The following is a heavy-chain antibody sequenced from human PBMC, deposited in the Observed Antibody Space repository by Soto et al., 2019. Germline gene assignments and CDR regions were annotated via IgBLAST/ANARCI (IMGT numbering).Heavy chain of an antibody. V-gene: IGHV4-59*12. J-gene: IGHJ6*02. CDR3: ARGSGGPYDFWSGYSLNYYYYGMDV. Sequence: SETLSLTCTFSSCSISTYYWSLIRQPPGKGLEWIGYIYYTGSTNYNPSLKSRVTISVDTSKNQFSLKLSSVTAADTAVYYCARGSGGPYDFWSGYSLNYYYYGMDVWGQGTTVTVSS. D-gene: IGHD3-3*01. CDR1: SCSISTYY. CDR2: IYYTGST.